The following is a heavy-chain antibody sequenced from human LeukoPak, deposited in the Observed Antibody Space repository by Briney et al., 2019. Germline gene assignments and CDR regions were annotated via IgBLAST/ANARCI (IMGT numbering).Heavy chain of an antibody. CDR2: IIPILGTA. J-gene: IGHJ4*02. CDR1: GGTFSSYA. D-gene: IGHD2-15*01. V-gene: IGHV1-69*13. Sequence: SVKVSCKASGGTFSSYAISWVRQAPGQGLEWMGGIIPILGTANYAQKFQGRVTITADESTSTAYMELSSLRSEDTAVYYCASSEDCSGGSCYSDFDYWGQGTLVTVSS. CDR3: ASSEDCSGGSCYSDFDY.